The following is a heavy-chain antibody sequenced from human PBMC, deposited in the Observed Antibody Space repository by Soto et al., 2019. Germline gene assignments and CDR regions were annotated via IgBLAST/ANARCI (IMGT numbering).Heavy chain of an antibody. CDR3: ARVAVAGKVDY. V-gene: IGHV4-34*01. CDR1: GGSFSGYY. D-gene: IGHD6-19*01. Sequence: SETLSLTCAVYGGSFSGYYWSWIRQPPGKGLEWIGEINHSGSTNYNPSLKSRVTISVDTSKNQFSLKLSSVTAADTAVYYCARVAVAGKVDYWGQGTLVTVSS. CDR2: INHSGST. J-gene: IGHJ4*02.